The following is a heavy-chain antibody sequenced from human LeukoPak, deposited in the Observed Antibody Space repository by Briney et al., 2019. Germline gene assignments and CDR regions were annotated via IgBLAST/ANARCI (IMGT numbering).Heavy chain of an antibody. CDR2: INPNSGGT. J-gene: IGHJ3*02. Sequence: ASVKVSCKASGYTFTGYYMHWVRQAPGQGLEWMGWINPNSGGTNYAQKFQGRVTMIRDTSISTAYMELSRLRSDDTAVYYCARGERWLQFGAFDIWGQGTMVTVSS. V-gene: IGHV1-2*02. CDR1: GYTFTGYY. D-gene: IGHD5-24*01. CDR3: ARGERWLQFGAFDI.